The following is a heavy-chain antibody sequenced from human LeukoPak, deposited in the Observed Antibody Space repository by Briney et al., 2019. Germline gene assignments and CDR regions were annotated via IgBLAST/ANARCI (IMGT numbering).Heavy chain of an antibody. CDR2: IKQDGSEK. V-gene: IGHV3-7*01. Sequence: PGGSLSLSWAASGFTFAIYWMSWVRQAPGKGLEWVANIKQDGSEKYYVDSVKGRFTISRDNAKNSLYLQMNSLRAEDTAVYYCARVKNYYYMDVWGKGTTVTVSS. CDR1: GFTFAIYW. CDR3: ARVKNYYYMDV. J-gene: IGHJ6*03.